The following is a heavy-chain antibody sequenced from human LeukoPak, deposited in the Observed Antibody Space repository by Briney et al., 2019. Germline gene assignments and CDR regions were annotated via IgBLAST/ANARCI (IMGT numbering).Heavy chain of an antibody. D-gene: IGHD3-10*02. J-gene: IGHJ4*02. CDR2: TGWAGGTT. Sequence: GGSLRLSCATSGFNFDRYTIHWVRQAPGKGLEWVSLTGWAGGTTFYSDSVRGRFTISRDSGRKSVYLQMNSLTTDDTAFYFCAKELDTMFFDYWGQGALVTVSS. CDR1: GFNFDRYT. V-gene: IGHV3-43*01. CDR3: AKELDTMFFDY.